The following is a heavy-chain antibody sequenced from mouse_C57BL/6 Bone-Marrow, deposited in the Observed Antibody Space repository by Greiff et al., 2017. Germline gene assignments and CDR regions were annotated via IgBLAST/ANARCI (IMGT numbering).Heavy chain of an antibody. CDR3: ARRSYDGYPYYVCY. CDR1: GYSITSDY. Sequence: EVQLQQSGPGLAKPSQTLSLTCSVTGYSITSDYWNWIRKFPGNNLEYMGYISYSGSTYNNPPIKSRISITRDKSKYQYYLQLNSVTTEDTATFYCARRSYDGYPYYVCYWGQGTTLTGSA. V-gene: IGHV3-8*01. CDR2: ISYSGST. J-gene: IGHJ2*01. D-gene: IGHD2-3*01.